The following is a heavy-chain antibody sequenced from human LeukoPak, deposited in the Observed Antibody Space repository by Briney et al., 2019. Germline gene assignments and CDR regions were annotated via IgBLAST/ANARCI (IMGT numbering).Heavy chain of an antibody. Sequence: GGSLRLSCAASGFTFSSYEMNWVRQAPGKGLEWVSYISSSGSTIYYADSVKGRFTISRDNAKNSLYLQMNSLRAEDTAVYYCARAVLGYCSSTSCNYYYMDVWGKGTTVTVSS. CDR2: ISSSGSTI. CDR3: ARAVLGYCSSTSCNYYYMDV. V-gene: IGHV3-48*03. J-gene: IGHJ6*03. CDR1: GFTFSSYE. D-gene: IGHD2-2*01.